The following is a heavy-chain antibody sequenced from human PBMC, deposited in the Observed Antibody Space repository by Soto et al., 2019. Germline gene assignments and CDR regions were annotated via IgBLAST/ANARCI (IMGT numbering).Heavy chain of an antibody. J-gene: IGHJ6*03. V-gene: IGHV4-39*01. CDR1: GDSISTSFYY. CDR2: IYYSGST. D-gene: IGHD2-2*01. CDR3: ARLGCSSTSCYAWVENYYYYMDV. Sequence: PSETLSLTCIVSGDSISTSFYYWGWIRQPPGKGLEWIGSIYYSGSTYYNPSLKSRVTISVDTSKNQFSLKLSSVTAADTAVYYCARLGCSSTSCYAWVENYYYYMDVWGKGTTVTVSS.